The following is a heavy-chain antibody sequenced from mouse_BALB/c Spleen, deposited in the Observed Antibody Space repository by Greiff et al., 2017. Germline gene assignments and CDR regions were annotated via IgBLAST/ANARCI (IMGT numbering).Heavy chain of an antibody. CDR2: IDPANGNT. J-gene: IGHJ4*01. Sequence: VQLQQSGAELVKPGASVKLSCTASGFNIKDTYMHWVKQRPEQGLEWIGRIDPANGNTKYDPKFQGKATITADTSSNTAYLQLSSLTSEDTAVYYCVGQVGLRYYAMDYWGQGTSVTVSA. V-gene: IGHV14-3*02. CDR3: VGQVGLRYYAMDY. D-gene: IGHD3-2*01. CDR1: GFNIKDTY.